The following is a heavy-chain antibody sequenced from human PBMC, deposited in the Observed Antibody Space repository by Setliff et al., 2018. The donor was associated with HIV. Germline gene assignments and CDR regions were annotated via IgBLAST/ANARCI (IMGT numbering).Heavy chain of an antibody. V-gene: IGHV3-30*02. CDR2: IRYDGST. Sequence: PGGSLRLSCAASGLTFSTYGMHWVRQAPGKGLAWVGFIRYDGSTYYADSVKGRFTISRDNSKNTLYLQMSSLRVEDTAVYYCAKDRQQLDPREFDYWGQGTLVTVSS. D-gene: IGHD6-13*01. J-gene: IGHJ4*02. CDR3: AKDRQQLDPREFDY. CDR1: GLTFSTYG.